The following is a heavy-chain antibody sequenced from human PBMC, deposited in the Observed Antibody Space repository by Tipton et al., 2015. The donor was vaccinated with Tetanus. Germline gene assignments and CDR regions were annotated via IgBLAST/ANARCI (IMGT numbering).Heavy chain of an antibody. Sequence: LRLSCTVSGASIRGGTFYWGWIRQPPGKGLEWIGSIYESGDTYYIPSLKSRVTISVDTSTNQFSLTLNSMAAADTGVYYCARHQSGYFTPFDYWGRGKLVTVSS. CDR2: IYESGDT. J-gene: IGHJ4*02. D-gene: IGHD3-3*01. V-gene: IGHV4-39*01. CDR1: GASIRGGTFY. CDR3: ARHQSGYFTPFDY.